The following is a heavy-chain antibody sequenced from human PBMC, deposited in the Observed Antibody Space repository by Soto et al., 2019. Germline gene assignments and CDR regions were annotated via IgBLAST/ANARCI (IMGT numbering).Heavy chain of an antibody. CDR2: AYWSDDK. V-gene: IGHV2-5*01. J-gene: IGHJ4*02. CDR3: VYRVGSRGSFDY. Sequence: SGPTLVNPTQTLTLTCTFSGFSLSTSGVSVGWVRRTPAKALEWLAFAYWSDDKRYSPSLKSRLTITKDNSRKEVVLTMTDMDPEDTATYYCVYRVGSRGSFDYWGQGTLVTVSS. D-gene: IGHD1-26*01. CDR1: GFSLSTSGVS.